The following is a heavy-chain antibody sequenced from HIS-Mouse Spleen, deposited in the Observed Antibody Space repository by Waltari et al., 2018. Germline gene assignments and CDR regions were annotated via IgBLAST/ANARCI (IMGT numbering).Heavy chain of an antibody. Sequence: QLQLQESGPGLVKPSETLSLTCTVSGGSISSSSYYWGWIRQPPGKGLEWIGSIYYSGRTYYNPSLTSGVTISVDTSKNQFSLKLSSVTAADTAVYYCAREIPYSSSWYDWYFDLWGRGTLVTVSS. CDR2: IYYSGRT. CDR3: AREIPYSSSWYDWYFDL. J-gene: IGHJ2*01. D-gene: IGHD6-13*01. V-gene: IGHV4-39*07. CDR1: GGSISSSSYY.